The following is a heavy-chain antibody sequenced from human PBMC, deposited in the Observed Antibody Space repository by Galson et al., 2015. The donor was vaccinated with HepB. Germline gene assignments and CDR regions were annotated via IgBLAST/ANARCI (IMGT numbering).Heavy chain of an antibody. Sequence: SVKVSCKASGGTFSSYAISWVRQAPGQGLEWMGGIIPIFGTANYAQKFQGRVTITADKSTSTAYMELSSLRSEDTAVYYCASLLLPGSSLPYYYYGMDVWGQGTTVTVSS. D-gene: IGHD6-6*01. CDR3: ASLLLPGSSLPYYYYGMDV. J-gene: IGHJ6*02. CDR2: IIPIFGTA. CDR1: GGTFSSYA. V-gene: IGHV1-69*06.